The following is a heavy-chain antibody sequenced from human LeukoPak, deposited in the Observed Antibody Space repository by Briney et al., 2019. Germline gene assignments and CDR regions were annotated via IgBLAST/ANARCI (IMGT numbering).Heavy chain of an antibody. V-gene: IGHV4-39*01. D-gene: IGHD6-19*01. CDR2: IYYSGST. J-gene: IGHJ4*02. Sequence: SETLSLTCTVSGGSISSSSYYWGWIRQPPEKGLEWIGSIYYSGSTYYNPSLKSRVTISVDTSKNQFSLKLSSVTAADTAVYYCARPGIAVAGHQGYYFDYWGQGTLVTVSS. CDR1: GGSISSSSYY. CDR3: ARPGIAVAGHQGYYFDY.